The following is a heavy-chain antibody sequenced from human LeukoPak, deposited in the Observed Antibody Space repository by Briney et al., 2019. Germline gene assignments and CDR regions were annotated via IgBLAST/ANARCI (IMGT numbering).Heavy chain of an antibody. J-gene: IGHJ4*02. CDR1: GFTFDDYA. V-gene: IGHV3-9*01. Sequence: GGSLRLSCAASGFTFDDYAMHWVRQAPGKGLEWVSGISWNSGSIGYADSVKGRFTISRDNAKNSLYLQMNSLRAEDTALYYCASLADFWTRSGDYWGQGTLVTVSS. D-gene: IGHD3-3*01. CDR2: ISWNSGSI. CDR3: ASLADFWTRSGDY.